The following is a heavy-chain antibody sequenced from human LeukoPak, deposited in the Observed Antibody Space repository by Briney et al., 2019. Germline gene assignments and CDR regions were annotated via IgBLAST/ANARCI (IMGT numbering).Heavy chain of an antibody. D-gene: IGHD3-22*01. CDR1: GFTFSGHW. CDR2: TNQDESEK. CDR3: VRDRGYSTFDF. Sequence: GGSLRLSCVASGFTFSGHWMAWVRQAPGKGLEWVANTNQDESEKNYVDSVKGRFTISRDNSKNSLYLQTNSLRAEDTAVYYCVRDRGYSTFDFWGQGTQVTVSS. V-gene: IGHV3-7*01. J-gene: IGHJ5*01.